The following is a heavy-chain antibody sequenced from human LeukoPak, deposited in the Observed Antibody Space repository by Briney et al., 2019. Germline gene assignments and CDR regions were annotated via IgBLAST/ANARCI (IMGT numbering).Heavy chain of an antibody. CDR3: ARALYTSSWEYFHH. D-gene: IGHD6-13*01. CDR1: GGSINNYY. CDR2: ISYSGST. V-gene: IGHV4-59*08. Sequence: SETLSLTCTVSGGSINNYYWTWTRQPPGKGLEWIGHISYSGSTNYSPSLKSRLTISVDTSKSQFSLKLRSVTAADTAVYFCARALYTSSWEYFHHWGQGTLVTVSS. J-gene: IGHJ1*01.